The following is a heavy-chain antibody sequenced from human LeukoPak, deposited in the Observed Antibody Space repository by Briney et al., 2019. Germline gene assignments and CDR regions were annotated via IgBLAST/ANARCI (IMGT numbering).Heavy chain of an antibody. Sequence: GGSLRLSCATSGFTLRSYGMSWVRQAPGKGLEWVSSISGSLDSTYYADSVKGRFTISRDNAKNTLYLQMNSLRAEDTAVYYCARVGSGYDSSGYYYIDYWGQGTLVTVSS. D-gene: IGHD3-22*01. CDR3: ARVGSGYDSSGYYYIDY. V-gene: IGHV3-23*01. CDR2: ISGSLDST. CDR1: GFTLRSYG. J-gene: IGHJ4*02.